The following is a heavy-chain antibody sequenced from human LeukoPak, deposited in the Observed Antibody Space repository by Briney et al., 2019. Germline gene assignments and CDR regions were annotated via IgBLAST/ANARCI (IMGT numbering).Heavy chain of an antibody. Sequence: GGSLRLSCTASGFTFSDFAMMWLRQSPGKGPEWFAAIRGGGGGAFADSVRGRFTISRDNSKNTLFLQMNSLRAEDTAVYYCARDPNGDYVGAFDMWGPGTTVTVSS. CDR3: ARDPNGDYVGAFDM. J-gene: IGHJ3*02. D-gene: IGHD4-17*01. V-gene: IGHV3-23*01. CDR1: GFTFSDFA. CDR2: IRGGGGGA.